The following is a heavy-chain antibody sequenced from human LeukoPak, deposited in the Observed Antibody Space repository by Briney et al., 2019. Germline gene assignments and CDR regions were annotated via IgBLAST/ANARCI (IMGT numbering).Heavy chain of an antibody. D-gene: IGHD5-12*01. Sequence: LETLSLTCAVYGGSFSGYYWSWIRQPPGKWLEGIGEINHSGSTNYNPSLKSRVTISVDTSKDQFSLKLSSVTAADTAVYYCARGGSGYDSNPYFDYWGQGTLVTVSS. CDR2: INHSGST. V-gene: IGHV4-34*01. CDR1: GGSFSGYY. J-gene: IGHJ4*02. CDR3: ARGGSGYDSNPYFDY.